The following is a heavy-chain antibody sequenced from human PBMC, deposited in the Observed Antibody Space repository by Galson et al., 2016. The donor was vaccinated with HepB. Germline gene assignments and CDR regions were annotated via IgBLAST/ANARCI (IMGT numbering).Heavy chain of an antibody. CDR3: ATPYYDFWSGYNPFDY. V-gene: IGHV3-30*03. D-gene: IGHD3-3*01. CDR1: GFTFSSYG. Sequence: SLRLSCAASGFTFSSYGMHWVRQAPGKGLEWVAVISYGGSNKYYADSVKGRFTISRDNSKNTPYLQMNSLRAEDTAVYYCATPYYDFWSGYNPFDYWGQGTLVTVSS. J-gene: IGHJ4*02. CDR2: ISYGGSNK.